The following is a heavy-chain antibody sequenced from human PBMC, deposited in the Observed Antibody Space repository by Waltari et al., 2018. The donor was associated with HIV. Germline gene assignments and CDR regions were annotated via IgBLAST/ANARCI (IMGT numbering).Heavy chain of an antibody. J-gene: IGHJ4*02. Sequence: QLQLQVSGPGLVKPSEARSTTCTASCGPIRSSSYYWGWIRQPPGKGLEWIGGIYYSGSTYYNPSLKSRVTISVDTSKNQFSLKLSSVTAADTAVYYCARIYQLLAVDYWGQGTLVTVSS. CDR2: IYYSGST. V-gene: IGHV4-39*07. CDR1: CGPIRSSSYY. CDR3: ARIYQLLAVDY. D-gene: IGHD2-2*01.